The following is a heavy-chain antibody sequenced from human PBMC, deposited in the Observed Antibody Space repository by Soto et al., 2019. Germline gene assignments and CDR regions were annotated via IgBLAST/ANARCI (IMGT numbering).Heavy chain of an antibody. CDR3: ARHRIEVVWRGFDF. CDR1: TDSSSFRNSY. V-gene: IGHV4-39*01. J-gene: IGHJ4*02. CDR2: SSYNGGT. D-gene: IGHD3-10*01. Sequence: LSPTCTVSTDSSSFRNSYWGWIRQPPGKGLQWIGSSSYNGGTFYNPSLKGRVVISFDTSKKQSSLQVTSVTAADTAVYFCARHRIEVVWRGFDFWGQGSPVTVSS.